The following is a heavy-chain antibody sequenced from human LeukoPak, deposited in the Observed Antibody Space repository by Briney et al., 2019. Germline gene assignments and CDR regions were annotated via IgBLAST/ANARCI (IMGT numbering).Heavy chain of an antibody. Sequence: PSETLSLTCTVSGASISSGGYYWSWIRQHPGKGLEWIGYIYYSGSTNYNPSLKSRVTISVDTSKNQFSLKLSSVTAADTAVYYCASTPLSGSSYKNAFDIWGQGTMVTVSS. CDR1: GASISSGGYY. J-gene: IGHJ3*02. CDR2: IYYSGST. V-gene: IGHV4-61*08. D-gene: IGHD1-26*01. CDR3: ASTPLSGSSYKNAFDI.